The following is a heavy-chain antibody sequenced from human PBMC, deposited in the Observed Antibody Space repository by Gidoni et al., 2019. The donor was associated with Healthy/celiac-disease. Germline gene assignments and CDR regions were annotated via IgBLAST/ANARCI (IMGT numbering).Heavy chain of an antibody. CDR2: ISGSGGST. CDR3: AKEGDYDYVWGSYRYNDYFDY. Sequence: EVQLLESGGGLVQPGGSLRLSCAASGFTFRSYAMSLVRQAPGKGLEWVSAISGSGGSTYYADSVKGRFTISRDNSKNTLYLQMNSLRAEDTAVYYCAKEGDYDYVWGSYRYNDYFDYWGQGTLVTVSS. J-gene: IGHJ4*02. D-gene: IGHD3-16*02. V-gene: IGHV3-23*01. CDR1: GFTFRSYA.